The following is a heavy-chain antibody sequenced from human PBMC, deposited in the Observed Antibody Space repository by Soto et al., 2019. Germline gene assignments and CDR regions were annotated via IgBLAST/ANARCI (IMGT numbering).Heavy chain of an antibody. J-gene: IGHJ4*02. CDR2: INHSGST. CDR3: ARQVATSHYFDY. CDR1: GGSFSGYY. Sequence: PSETLSLTCAVYGGSFSGYYWSWIRQPPGKGLEWIGEINHSGSTNYNPSLKSRVTISVDTSKNQFSLKLSSVTAADTAVYYCARQVATSHYFDYWGQGTLVTVSS. V-gene: IGHV4-34*01. D-gene: IGHD5-12*01.